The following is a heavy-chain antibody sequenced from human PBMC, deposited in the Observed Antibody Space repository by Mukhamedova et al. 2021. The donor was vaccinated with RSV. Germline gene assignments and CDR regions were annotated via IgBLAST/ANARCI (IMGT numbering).Heavy chain of an antibody. CDR3: ARGPSGSYKDYFDY. Sequence: SRSDYIYYADSVRDRYTIFRDNAKNSLYLQMNTLRAEDTAVYYCARGPSGSYKDYFDYWGQGTLVTVSS. D-gene: IGHD1-26*01. J-gene: IGHJ4*02. V-gene: IGHV3-21*01. CDR2: SRSDYI.